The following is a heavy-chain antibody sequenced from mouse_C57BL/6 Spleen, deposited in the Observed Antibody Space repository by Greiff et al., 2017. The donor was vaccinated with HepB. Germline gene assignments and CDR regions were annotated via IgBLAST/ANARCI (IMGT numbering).Heavy chain of an antibody. CDR1: GFTFNTYA. V-gene: IGHV10-3*01. J-gene: IGHJ1*03. CDR2: TRSKSSNYAT. Sequence: EVKLMESGGGLVQPKGSLKLSCAASGFTFNTYAMHWVRQAPGKGLEWVARTRSKSSNYATYYADSVKDRFTISRDDSQSMLYLQMNNLKTEDTAMYYCVRGGSSYNYWYFDVWGTGTTVTVSS. D-gene: IGHD1-1*01. CDR3: VRGGSSYNYWYFDV.